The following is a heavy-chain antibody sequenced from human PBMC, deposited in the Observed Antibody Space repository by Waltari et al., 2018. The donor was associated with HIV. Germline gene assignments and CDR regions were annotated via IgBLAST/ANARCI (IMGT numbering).Heavy chain of an antibody. CDR1: GFTFDDYA. CDR2: ISWNSHTR. Sequence: EVQLVESGGALEQPGRSLRLSCAASGFTFDDYAMHWVRQGPGKGLEWVSNISWNSHTRGYADSVKGRFTISRDNAKNFLFLQMNSLTVEDTAVYYCVKDAEAVAGTLTNRHERWGQGTLVTVS. J-gene: IGHJ4*02. V-gene: IGHV3-9*01. D-gene: IGHD6-19*01. CDR3: VKDAEAVAGTLTNRHER.